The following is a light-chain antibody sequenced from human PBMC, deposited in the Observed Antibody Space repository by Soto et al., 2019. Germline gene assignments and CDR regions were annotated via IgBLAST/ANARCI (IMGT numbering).Light chain of an antibody. CDR3: SSYAGSNNLI. CDR2: EVS. J-gene: IGLJ2*01. CDR1: RTGVGGYNY. Sequence: QSVLTQPPSASGSPGQSVTISCTGTRTGVGGYNYVSWYQHHPGKAPKLMIYEVSRRPSGVPDRFSGSKSGNTASLTVSGLQAEDEGVYYCSSYAGSNNLIFGGGTKLTVL. V-gene: IGLV2-8*01.